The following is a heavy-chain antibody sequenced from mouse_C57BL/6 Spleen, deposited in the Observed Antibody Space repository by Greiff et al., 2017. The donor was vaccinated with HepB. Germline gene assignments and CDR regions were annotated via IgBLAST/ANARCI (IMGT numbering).Heavy chain of an antibody. V-gene: IGHV1-76*01. J-gene: IGHJ3*01. CDR2: IYPGSGNT. CDR3: ARDYYGSSFPWFAY. CDR1: GYTFTDYY. Sequence: QVQLQQSGAELVRPGASVKLSCKASGYTFTDYYINWVKQRPGQGLEWIARIYPGSGNTYYNEKFKGKATLTAEKSSSTAYMQLSSLTSEDSAVYFCARDYYGSSFPWFAYWGQGTLVTVSA. D-gene: IGHD1-1*01.